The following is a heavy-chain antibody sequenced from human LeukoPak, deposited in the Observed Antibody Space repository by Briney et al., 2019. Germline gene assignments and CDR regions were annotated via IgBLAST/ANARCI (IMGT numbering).Heavy chain of an antibody. CDR3: AKAWTDRYYYDSSDIDY. CDR1: GSTFSSYA. D-gene: IGHD3-22*01. V-gene: IGHV3-23*01. CDR2: ISGSGGST. Sequence: GGSLRLSCAASGSTFSSYAMSWVRQAPGKGLEWVSAISGSGGSTYYADSVKGRFTISRDNSKNTLYLQMNGLRAEDTAVYYCAKAWTDRYYYDSSDIDYWGQGTLVIVSS. J-gene: IGHJ4*02.